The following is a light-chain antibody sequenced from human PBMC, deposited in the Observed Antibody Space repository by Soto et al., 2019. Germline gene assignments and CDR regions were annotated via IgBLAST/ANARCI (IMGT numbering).Light chain of an antibody. CDR2: DAS. CDR3: QQYNRFPLT. CDR1: QSISSW. V-gene: IGKV1-5*01. Sequence: DIQMTQSPATLSASVGDRVTITCRASQSISSWLAWYQQKPGKAPKLLIYDASSLESGVPARFSGSGSGTEFTLTISSLQPDDFATYYCQQYNRFPLTFGGGTKVDIK. J-gene: IGKJ4*02.